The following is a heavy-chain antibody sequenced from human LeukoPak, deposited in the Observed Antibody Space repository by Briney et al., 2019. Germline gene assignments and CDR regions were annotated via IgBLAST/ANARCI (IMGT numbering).Heavy chain of an antibody. CDR1: GFTFSNAH. D-gene: IGHD2-21*01. V-gene: IGHV3-15*07. CDR2: IKPKTEGETT. CDR3: ITPLPYSAQ. J-gene: IGHJ4*02. Sequence: GGSLRLSCAASGFTFSNAHMNWVRQAPGKGLEWVGRIKPKTEGETTEYAAPVKDRFSISRDDSKSMMYLQMNSLKTEDTAVYYCITPLPYSAQGGQGTLVTVSS.